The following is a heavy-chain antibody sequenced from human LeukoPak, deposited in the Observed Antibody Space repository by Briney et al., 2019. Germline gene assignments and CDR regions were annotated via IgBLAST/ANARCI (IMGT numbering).Heavy chain of an antibody. D-gene: IGHD2-2*01. CDR3: ATAPAPEIYYYYGMDV. Sequence: ASVKVSCKASGYAFTSYGISWVRQAPGQGLEWMGWISAYNGNTNYAQKFQGRVTMTEDTSTDTAYMELSSLRSEDTAVYYCATAPAPEIYYYYGMDVWGQGTTVTVSS. V-gene: IGHV1-18*01. CDR1: GYAFTSYG. J-gene: IGHJ6*02. CDR2: ISAYNGNT.